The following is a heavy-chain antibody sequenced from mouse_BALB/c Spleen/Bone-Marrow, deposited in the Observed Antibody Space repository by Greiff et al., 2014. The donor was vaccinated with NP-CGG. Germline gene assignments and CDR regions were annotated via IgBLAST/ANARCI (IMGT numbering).Heavy chain of an antibody. CDR1: GYAFSSYW. CDR2: IYPGDGDT. D-gene: IGHD4-1*01. V-gene: IGHV1-80*01. CDR3: ARGGRLTGYYFDY. Sequence: QVQLKQSGAELVRPGSSVKISCKASGYAFSSYWMNWVKQRPGQGLEWIGQIYPGDGDTNYNGIFKDKATLTTDKSSTTAYMQLSSLTSEDSAVYFCARGGRLTGYYFDYWGQGTTLTVSS. J-gene: IGHJ2*01.